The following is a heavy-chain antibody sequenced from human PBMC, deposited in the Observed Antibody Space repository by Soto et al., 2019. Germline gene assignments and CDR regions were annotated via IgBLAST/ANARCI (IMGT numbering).Heavy chain of an antibody. CDR2: MNPNSGNT. D-gene: IGHD6-19*01. J-gene: IGHJ6*02. CDR3: ARGIKGVSSGWYYYYYGMDV. V-gene: IGHV1-8*01. CDR1: GYTFTSYD. Sequence: ASVKVSCKASGYTFTSYDINWVRQATGQGLEWMGWMNPNSGNTGYAQKFQGRVTMTRNTSISTAYMELSSLRSEDTAVYYCARGIKGVSSGWYYYYYGMDVWGQGTTVTVSS.